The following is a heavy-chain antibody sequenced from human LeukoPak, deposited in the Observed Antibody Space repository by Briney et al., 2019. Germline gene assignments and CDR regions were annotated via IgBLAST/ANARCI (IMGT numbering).Heavy chain of an antibody. Sequence: GASVKVSCKASGGTFSSYAISWVRQAPGQGLEWMGWISSYNGNTNYAQKLQGRVTMTTDTSTSTAYMELRSLRSDDTAVYYCARETTVPTYYFDYWGQGTLVTVSS. D-gene: IGHD4-11*01. CDR2: ISSYNGNT. J-gene: IGHJ4*02. CDR3: ARETTVPTYYFDY. CDR1: GGTFSSYA. V-gene: IGHV1-18*01.